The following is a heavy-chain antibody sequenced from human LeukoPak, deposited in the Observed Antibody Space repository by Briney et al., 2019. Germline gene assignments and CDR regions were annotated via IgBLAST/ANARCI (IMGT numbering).Heavy chain of an antibody. CDR2: ISAYNGNT. J-gene: IGHJ4*02. D-gene: IGHD1-7*01. CDR3: ARVHADITGTSRYFDY. V-gene: IGHV1-18*01. Sequence: ASVKVSCKASGYTFTSYGISWVRQAPGQGLEWMGWISAYNGNTNYAQKLQGRVTMTTDTSTSTAYMELRSLRSEDTAVYYCARVHADITGTSRYFDYWGQGTLVTVSS. CDR1: GYTFTSYG.